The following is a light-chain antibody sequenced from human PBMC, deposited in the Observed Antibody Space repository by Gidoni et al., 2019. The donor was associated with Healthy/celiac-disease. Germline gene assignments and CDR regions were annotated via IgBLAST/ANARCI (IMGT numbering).Light chain of an antibody. Sequence: EIVMTQSPATLSVSPGERATLSCRASQSVRSNLACSQQKPGQAPRLLIYCASTRATGIPARFSGSGSWTEFTLTISSLQSEDFAVYYCQQYNNWPPWTFGQGTKVEIK. CDR2: CAS. CDR1: QSVRSN. V-gene: IGKV3-15*01. J-gene: IGKJ1*01. CDR3: QQYNNWPPWT.